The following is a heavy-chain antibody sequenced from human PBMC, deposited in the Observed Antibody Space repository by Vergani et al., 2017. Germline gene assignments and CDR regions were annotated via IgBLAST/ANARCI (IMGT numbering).Heavy chain of an antibody. V-gene: IGHV4-61*02. D-gene: IGHD3-10*01. CDR1: GGSLSSGSYY. CDR2: IYTSGST. J-gene: IGHJ5*02. Sequence: QVQLQESGPGLVKPSQTLSLTCTVSGGSLSSGSYYWSWIRQPAGKGLEWIGRIYTSGSTNYNPSLKSRVTISVDTAKNQFSLKLSSVTAADTAVYYCARAGSSGRRWFDPWGQGTLVTVSS. CDR3: ARAGSSGRRWFDP.